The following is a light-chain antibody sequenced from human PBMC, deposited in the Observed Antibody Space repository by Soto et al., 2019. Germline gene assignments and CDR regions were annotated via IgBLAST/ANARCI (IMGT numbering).Light chain of an antibody. CDR1: QSVSSN. CDR3: QQYNNWPPTWT. V-gene: IGKV3-15*01. CDR2: GAS. J-gene: IGKJ1*01. Sequence: EIVMTQSPATLSVSPGERATLSCRASQSVSSNLAWYQQKPGQAPRLLIYGASTRATGIPDRFSGSGSGTEFTLTISSLQSEDFAVYYCQQYNNWPPTWTVGQGTKVEIK.